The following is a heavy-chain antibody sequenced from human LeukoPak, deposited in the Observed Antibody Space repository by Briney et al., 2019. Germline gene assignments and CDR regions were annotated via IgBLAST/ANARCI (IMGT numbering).Heavy chain of an antibody. D-gene: IGHD2-21*02. Sequence: GRSLRLSCAASGFTFSSYAMHRVRQAPGKGLEWVAVISHDGSNKYYADSVKGRFTISRDNSKNTLYLQMNSLRAEDTAVYYCARDLLARLLLDYWGQGTLVTVSS. CDR3: ARDLLARLLLDY. CDR2: ISHDGSNK. CDR1: GFTFSSYA. V-gene: IGHV3-30-3*01. J-gene: IGHJ4*02.